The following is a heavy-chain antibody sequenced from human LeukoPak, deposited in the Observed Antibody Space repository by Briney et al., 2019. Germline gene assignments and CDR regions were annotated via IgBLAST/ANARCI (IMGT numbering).Heavy chain of an antibody. CDR3: AKDTYPMIVANFDY. J-gene: IGHJ4*02. CDR2: ISWNSGSI. CDR1: RFTFDDFG. V-gene: IGHV3-9*01. Sequence: GGSLRLSRAGSRFTFDDFGMSWVRQAPGKGLEWVSGISWNSGSIGYADSVKGRFTISRDNAKNSLYLQMNSLRAEDTALYYCAKDTYPMIVANFDYWGQGTLVTVSS. D-gene: IGHD3-22*01.